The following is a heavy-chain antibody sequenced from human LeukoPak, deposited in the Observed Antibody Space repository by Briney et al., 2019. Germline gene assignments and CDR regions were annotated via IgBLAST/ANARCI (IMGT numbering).Heavy chain of an antibody. Sequence: GGTLRLSCAASGFTFSSYAMTWVRQAPGKGLEWVGFIASETYGGTAEYAASVKGRFTISRDDSKSIAYLQMNSLKTEDTAVYYCTRDQTPYYWGQGTLVTVSS. V-gene: IGHV3-49*04. CDR2: IASETYGGTA. J-gene: IGHJ4*02. CDR1: GFTFSSYA. CDR3: TRDQTPYY.